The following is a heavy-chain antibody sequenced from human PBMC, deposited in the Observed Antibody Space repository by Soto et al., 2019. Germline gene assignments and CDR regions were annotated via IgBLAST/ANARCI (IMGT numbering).Heavy chain of an antibody. J-gene: IGHJ4*02. Sequence: GGSLRLSCTVSGFTFGDYAMSWFRQAPGKGLELVGLIRSKAYGGTTEYAASVKGRFTIARDDSKSFAYLQMNSPKTEDTAVYYCTRPHASGWNYYFDYWGQGTLVTVSS. CDR1: GFTFGDYA. V-gene: IGHV3-49*03. D-gene: IGHD1-7*01. CDR3: TRPHASGWNYYFDY. CDR2: IRSKAYGGTT.